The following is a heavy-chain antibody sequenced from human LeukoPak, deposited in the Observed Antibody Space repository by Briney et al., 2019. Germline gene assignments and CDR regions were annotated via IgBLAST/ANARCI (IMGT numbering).Heavy chain of an antibody. CDR3: AMSYYDILTGF. Sequence: SVKVSCKASGGTFSSYAISWVRQAPGQGLEWMGGIIPIFGTANYAQKFQGRVTITADESTSSAYMELSSLRSEDTAVYYCAMSYYDILTGFWGQGTLVTVSS. J-gene: IGHJ4*02. D-gene: IGHD3-9*01. CDR2: IIPIFGTA. CDR1: GGTFSSYA. V-gene: IGHV1-69*13.